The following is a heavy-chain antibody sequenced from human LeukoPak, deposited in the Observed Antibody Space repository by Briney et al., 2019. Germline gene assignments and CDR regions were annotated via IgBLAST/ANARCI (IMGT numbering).Heavy chain of an antibody. CDR2: IYHSGDT. CDR1: GYSISGGYY. J-gene: IGHJ4*02. CDR3: ARVAYDFWSGYNPPFYFDY. V-gene: IGHV4-38-2*01. Sequence: SETLSLTCAVSGYSISGGYYWGWIRQPPGKGLDWIATIYHSGDTYYNPSLKSRVTISVDTSKNQFSLKLNSVTAADTAVYYCARVAYDFWSGYNPPFYFDYWGQGTPATVSS. D-gene: IGHD3-3*01.